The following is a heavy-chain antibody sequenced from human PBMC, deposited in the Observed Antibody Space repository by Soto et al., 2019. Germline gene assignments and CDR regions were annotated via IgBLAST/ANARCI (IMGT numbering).Heavy chain of an antibody. V-gene: IGHV3-30*03. Sequence: GGSLRLSCAASGFTFSSYGMHWVRQAPGKGLEWVAVISYDGSNKYYADSVKGRFTISRDNSKNTLYLQMNSLRAEDTAVYYCAMGSVAGNYFDYWGQGTLVTVSS. D-gene: IGHD6-19*01. CDR3: AMGSVAGNYFDY. J-gene: IGHJ4*02. CDR2: ISYDGSNK. CDR1: GFTFSSYG.